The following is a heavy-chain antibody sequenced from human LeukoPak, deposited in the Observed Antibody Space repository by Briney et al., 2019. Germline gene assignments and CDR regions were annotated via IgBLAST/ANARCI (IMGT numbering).Heavy chain of an antibody. D-gene: IGHD1-26*01. J-gene: IGHJ4*02. V-gene: IGHV3-23*01. Sequence: GGSLRLPCAASGFTFSSYAMSWVRQAPGKGLEWVSAISGSGGSTYYADSVKGRFTISRDNSKDTLYLQMNSLRAEDTAVYYCAKVRWELLSAIDYWGQGTLVTVSS. CDR1: GFTFSSYA. CDR2: ISGSGGST. CDR3: AKVRWELLSAIDY.